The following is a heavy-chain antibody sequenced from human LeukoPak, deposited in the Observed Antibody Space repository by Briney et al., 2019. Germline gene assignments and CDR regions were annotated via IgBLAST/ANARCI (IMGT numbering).Heavy chain of an antibody. CDR3: ARDILAPYWYFDL. V-gene: IGHV3-11*01. CDR2: ISSSGSTI. D-gene: IGHD2-15*01. J-gene: IGHJ2*01. Sequence: GGSLRLSCAASGFTFSDYYMSWIRQAPGKGLEWVSYISSSGSTIYYADSVKGRFTISRDNAKNSLYLQMNSLRAEDTAVYYCARDILAPYWYFDLWGRGTLVTVSS. CDR1: GFTFSDYY.